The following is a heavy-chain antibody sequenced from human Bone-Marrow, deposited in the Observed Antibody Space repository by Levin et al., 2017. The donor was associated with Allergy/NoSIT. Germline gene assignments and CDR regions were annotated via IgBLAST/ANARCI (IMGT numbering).Heavy chain of an antibody. Sequence: GESLKISCAASGFTFSSYSMNWVRQAPGKGLEWVSYISSSSSTIYYADSVKGRFTISRDNAKNSLYLQMNSLRDEDTAVYYCAGNINHIYCSGGSCYSDYWGQGTLVTVSS. V-gene: IGHV3-48*02. CDR3: AGNINHIYCSGGSCYSDY. CDR2: ISSSSSTI. D-gene: IGHD2-15*01. CDR1: GFTFSSYS. J-gene: IGHJ4*02.